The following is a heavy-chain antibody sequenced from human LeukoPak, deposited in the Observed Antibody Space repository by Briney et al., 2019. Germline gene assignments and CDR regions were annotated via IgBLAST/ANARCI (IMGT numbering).Heavy chain of an antibody. CDR1: GYTFTSYG. D-gene: IGHD5-18*01. J-gene: IGHJ3*02. V-gene: IGHV1-18*01. CDR3: ATWIKRYSYGAWGAFDI. CDR2: ISAYNGNT. Sequence: ASVKVSCKASGYTFTSYGISWVRQAPGQGLEWMGWISAYNGNTNYAQKLQGRVTMTTDTSTSTAYMELRSLRSDDTAVYYCATWIKRYSYGAWGAFDIWGQGTMVTVSS.